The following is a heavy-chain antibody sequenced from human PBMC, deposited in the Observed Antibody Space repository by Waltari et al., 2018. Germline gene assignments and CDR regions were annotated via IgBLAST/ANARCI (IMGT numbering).Heavy chain of an antibody. D-gene: IGHD5-18*01. CDR1: GGSISCRNL. CDR2: IYHSGST. CDR3: ARSERVWLQPKNAFDI. J-gene: IGHJ3*02. Sequence: QVQLQESGPGLVKPSGTLSLTCSVSGGSISCRNLWCWLRPPTGKGLEWIGEIYHSGSTNYNPSLKSRVTISVDKSKNQFSLKLSSVTAADTAVYYCARSERVWLQPKNAFDIWGQGTMVTVSS. V-gene: IGHV4-4*02.